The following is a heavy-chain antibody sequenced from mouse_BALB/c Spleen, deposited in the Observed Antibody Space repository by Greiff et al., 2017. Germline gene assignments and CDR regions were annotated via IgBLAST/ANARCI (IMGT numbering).Heavy chain of an antibody. Sequence: QVQLQQSGAELVKPGASVKLSCKASGYTFTSYWMHWVKQRPGQGLEWIGEINPSNGRTNYNEKFKSKATLTVDKSSSTAYMQLSSLTSEDSAVYYCARKDYGSSPFDYWGQGTTLTVSS. D-gene: IGHD1-1*01. V-gene: IGHV1S81*02. CDR1: GYTFTSYW. CDR3: ARKDYGSSPFDY. CDR2: INPSNGRT. J-gene: IGHJ2*01.